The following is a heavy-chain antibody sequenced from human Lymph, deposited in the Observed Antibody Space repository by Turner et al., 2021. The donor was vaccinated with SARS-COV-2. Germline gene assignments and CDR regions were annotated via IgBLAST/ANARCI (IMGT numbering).Heavy chain of an antibody. CDR1: GFTFSSHG. D-gene: IGHD1-26*01. J-gene: IGHJ4*02. V-gene: IGHV3-33*01. Sequence: QVQLVESGGGVVQPGWSLRLFCAASGFTFSSHGMHWVRQAPGKGLEWVAVIWYDGSNKYHADSVKGRFTISRDNSKNTLYLQMNSLRAEDTAVYYCAREGVVGATSGLDYWGQGTLVTVSS. CDR3: AREGVVGATSGLDY. CDR2: IWYDGSNK.